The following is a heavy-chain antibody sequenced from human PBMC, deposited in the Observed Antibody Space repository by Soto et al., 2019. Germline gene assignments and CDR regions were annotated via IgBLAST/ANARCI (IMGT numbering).Heavy chain of an antibody. J-gene: IGHJ1*01. CDR3: AREENCSDGICYSEYFQR. CDR1: GYILTAYS. V-gene: IGHV1-46*01. D-gene: IGHD2-15*01. CDR2: VNPSGGST. Sequence: ASVKVSCKASGYILTAYSMHWVRQAPGQGLEWMGVVNPSGGSTNYAQKFQGRITMTRDTSTSTVYMDLSSLTSEDTAVYYCAREENCSDGICYSEYFQRWGQGTLVTVSS.